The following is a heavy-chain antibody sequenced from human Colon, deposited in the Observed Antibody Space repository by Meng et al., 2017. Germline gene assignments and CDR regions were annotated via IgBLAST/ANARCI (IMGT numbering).Heavy chain of an antibody. J-gene: IGHJ3*02. CDR1: GFTFNDYF. Sequence: GESLKISCAASGFTFNDYFMSWIRQAPGKGLEWVSYISSSGSNIYYADSVKGRFAISRDTAKNSLYLQMNSLRAEDTAVYYCARFGYYDSSGYWDDCLAIWGQGTMVTVSS. D-gene: IGHD3-22*01. CDR2: ISSSGSNI. CDR3: ARFGYYDSSGYWDDCLAI. V-gene: IGHV3-11*04.